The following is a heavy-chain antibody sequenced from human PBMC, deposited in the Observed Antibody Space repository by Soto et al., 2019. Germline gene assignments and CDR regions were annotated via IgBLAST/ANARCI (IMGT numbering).Heavy chain of an antibody. CDR1: GGSISSGGYY. Sequence: QVQLQESGPGLVKPSQTLSLTCTVSGGSISSGGYYWSWLRQHPGKGLEWIGYIFDSGTTYYNPSLKSRFTISVDPSKSQFSLRLTSVTATDTAVNSCASQASGWYPDYWGQGTLVTVYS. D-gene: IGHD6-19*01. CDR3: ASQASGWYPDY. V-gene: IGHV4-31*03. J-gene: IGHJ4*02. CDR2: IFDSGTT.